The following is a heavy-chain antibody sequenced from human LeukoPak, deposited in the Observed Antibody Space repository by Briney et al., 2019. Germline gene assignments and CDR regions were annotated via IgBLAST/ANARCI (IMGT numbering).Heavy chain of an antibody. CDR3: VRGTNTFFAGWFDP. D-gene: IGHD2-2*01. Sequence: PGESLRLSCVASGFTLGTYWMSWVRQAPGKGLEWVASIKHDGYERNYVGSAKGRFTISRDSAENSLFLQMNSLSAEDTAMYYCVRGTNTFFAGWFDPWGQGTQVTVSS. J-gene: IGHJ5*02. V-gene: IGHV3-7*01. CDR2: IKHDGYER. CDR1: GFTLGTYW.